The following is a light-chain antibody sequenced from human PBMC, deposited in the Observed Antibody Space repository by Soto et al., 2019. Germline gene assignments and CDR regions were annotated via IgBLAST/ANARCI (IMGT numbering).Light chain of an antibody. Sequence: VLRQSPATLTFAAGERATLSFRASQSVSSYLAWYQQKPGQAPRLLIYDTSNRATGVPARFSGSGSGTDFTLTISSLQSEDFAVYYCQHYDNWPPWTFGQGTKV. CDR2: DTS. CDR1: QSVSSY. J-gene: IGKJ1*01. V-gene: IGKV3-11*01. CDR3: QHYDNWPPWT.